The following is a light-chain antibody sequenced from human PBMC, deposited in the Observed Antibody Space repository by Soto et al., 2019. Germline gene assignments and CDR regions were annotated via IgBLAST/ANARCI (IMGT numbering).Light chain of an antibody. CDR1: QSVDSNY. J-gene: IGKJ5*01. V-gene: IGKV3-20*01. CDR3: QHYGTPRSVT. CDR2: GAS. Sequence: EIVLTQSPGTLSLSPGEEATLSCRASQSVDSNYLAWYQQKPGQTPRLIIYGASGRADGIPHRFSGSGFGTDFTLTISKVEPEEFAVYYCQHYGTPRSVTFGQGTRLDI.